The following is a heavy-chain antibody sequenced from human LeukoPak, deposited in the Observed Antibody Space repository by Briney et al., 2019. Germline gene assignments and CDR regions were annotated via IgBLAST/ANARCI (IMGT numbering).Heavy chain of an antibody. Sequence: GGSLRLSCAASGFTLSDYYMTWIRQAPGKGLEWVSYMSSTGNTIYYADSVKGRFTVSRDNAKNSLFLQMDSLRAEGTAVYYCARSSDYFTYFGLWGRGSLVTVSS. CDR3: ARSSDYFTYFGL. CDR2: MSSTGNTI. CDR1: GFTLSDYY. D-gene: IGHD2/OR15-2a*01. J-gene: IGHJ2*01. V-gene: IGHV3-11*04.